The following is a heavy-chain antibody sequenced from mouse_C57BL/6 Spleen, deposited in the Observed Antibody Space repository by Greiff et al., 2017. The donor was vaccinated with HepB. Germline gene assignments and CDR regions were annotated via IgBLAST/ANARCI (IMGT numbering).Heavy chain of an antibody. J-gene: IGHJ4*01. Sequence: QVQLQQPGAELVRPGSSVKLSCKASGYTFTSYWMHWVKQRPIQGLEWIGNIDPSDSETHYNQKFKDKATLTVDKSSSTAYMQLSSLTSEDSAVYYCARGYIDYGNSYAMDYWGQGTSVTVSS. CDR3: ARGYIDYGNSYAMDY. CDR1: GYTFTSYW. CDR2: IDPSDSET. V-gene: IGHV1-52*01. D-gene: IGHD2-1*01.